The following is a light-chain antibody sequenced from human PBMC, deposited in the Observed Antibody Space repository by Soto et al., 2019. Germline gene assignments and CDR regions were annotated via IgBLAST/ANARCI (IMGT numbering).Light chain of an antibody. Sequence: EIVMTQSPATLSVSPGERATLSCSASQSVSSNLAWYQQKPGQAPRLLIYGASTRATGIQARFSGSGSGTEFTLTISSLQSEDFGVYYCQQYNNSPRTFGQGTKVEI. CDR3: QQYNNSPRT. CDR2: GAS. J-gene: IGKJ1*01. V-gene: IGKV3-15*01. CDR1: QSVSSN.